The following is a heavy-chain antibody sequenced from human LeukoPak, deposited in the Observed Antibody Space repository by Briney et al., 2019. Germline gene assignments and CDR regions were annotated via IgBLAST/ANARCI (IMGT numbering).Heavy chain of an antibody. D-gene: IGHD3-10*01. CDR3: ARVRSSGEPHLDF. Sequence: GGSLRLSCAASGFTFSSYEMNWVRQAPGKGLEWVSYISSSGNTIYYADSVQGRFTISRDNSKNTMYMQMNSLRAEDTAVYYCARVRSSGEPHLDFWGQGTLVTVSS. CDR2: ISSSGNTI. V-gene: IGHV3-48*03. CDR1: GFTFSSYE. J-gene: IGHJ4*02.